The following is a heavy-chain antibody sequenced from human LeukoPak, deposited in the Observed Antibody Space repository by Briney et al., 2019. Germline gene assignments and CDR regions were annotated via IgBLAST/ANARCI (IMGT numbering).Heavy chain of an antibody. CDR2: INPNSGGT. CDR3: ARGYCSSTSCSDFDY. CDR1: GYTFTGYY. V-gene: IGHV1-2*02. J-gene: IGHJ4*02. Sequence: GASVKVSCKASGYTFTGYYMHWVRQAPGQGLEWMGWINPNSGGTNYAQKFQGRVTMTRDTSISTAYMELSRLRSDDTAVYYCARGYCSSTSCSDFDYWGQGTLVTVSS. D-gene: IGHD2-2*01.